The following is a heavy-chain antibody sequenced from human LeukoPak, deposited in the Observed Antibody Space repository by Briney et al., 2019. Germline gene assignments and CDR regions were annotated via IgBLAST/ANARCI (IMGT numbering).Heavy chain of an antibody. J-gene: IGHJ4*02. Sequence: ASVKVSCKASGYTFTSYGISWVRQAPGQGLEWMGWISAYNGNTNYGQKLQGGVTMTTDTSTSTAYMELRSLRSDDTAVYYCARTGIDYGDYFVSFDFDYWGQGTLVTVSS. CDR3: ARTGIDYGDYFVSFDFDY. V-gene: IGHV1-18*01. CDR2: ISAYNGNT. D-gene: IGHD4-17*01. CDR1: GYTFTSYG.